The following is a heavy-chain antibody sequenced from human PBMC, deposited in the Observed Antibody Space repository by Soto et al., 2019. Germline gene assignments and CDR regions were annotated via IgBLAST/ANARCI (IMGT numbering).Heavy chain of an antibody. CDR1: GGSISSGGYY. CDR3: ARGHPEDIVVVPAARDNWFDP. J-gene: IGHJ5*02. CDR2: IYYSGST. D-gene: IGHD2-2*01. V-gene: IGHV4-31*03. Sequence: SETLSLTCTVSGGSISSGGYYWSWIRQHPGKGLEWIGYIYYSGSTYYNPSLKSRVTISVDTSKNQFSLKLSSVTAADTAVYYCARGHPEDIVVVPAARDNWFDPWGQGTLVTVSS.